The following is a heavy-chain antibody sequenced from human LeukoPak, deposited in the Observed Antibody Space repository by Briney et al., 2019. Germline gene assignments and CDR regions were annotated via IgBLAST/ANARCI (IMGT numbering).Heavy chain of an antibody. Sequence: GGSLRLSCAASGFAVSGNYLSWVRQSPGKGLEWVSFIYSGGTTYYADSVKGRFTISRDNSKNTMFLEMNSLRGEDTAIYYCARVIEGRHFDYWGQGTLVTVSS. CDR2: IYSGGTT. CDR3: ARVIEGRHFDY. J-gene: IGHJ4*02. D-gene: IGHD2/OR15-2a*01. V-gene: IGHV3-66*01. CDR1: GFAVSGNY.